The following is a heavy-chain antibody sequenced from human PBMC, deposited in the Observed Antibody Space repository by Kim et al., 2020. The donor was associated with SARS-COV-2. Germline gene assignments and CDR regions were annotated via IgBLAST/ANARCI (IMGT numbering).Heavy chain of an antibody. CDR1: GFTFSGYS. D-gene: IGHD6-19*01. CDR2: ISSSSSYI. J-gene: IGHJ4*02. Sequence: GGSLRLSCAASGFTFSGYSMNWVRQAPGKGLEWISSISSSSSYIYYADSVKGRFTISRDNARASLYLQMNSLRAEDTAVYYCARVLTSGWSYFDYWGQGT. V-gene: IGHV3-21*04. CDR3: ARVLTSGWSYFDY.